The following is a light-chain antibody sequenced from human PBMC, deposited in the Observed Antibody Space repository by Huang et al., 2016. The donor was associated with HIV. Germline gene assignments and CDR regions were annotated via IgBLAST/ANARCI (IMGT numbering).Light chain of an antibody. V-gene: IGKV3-15*01. J-gene: IGKJ4*01. CDR1: QSVSSN. CDR3: QQYNNWPPLT. CDR2: GAA. Sequence: EIVMTQSPATLSVSPGERATLSCRASQSVSSNLAWYQQKRGQAPRLLIYGAATRSPGIPARFSGSGSGTDFTLTISSLQSEDYAVYYCQQYNNWPPLTFGGGTKVDIK.